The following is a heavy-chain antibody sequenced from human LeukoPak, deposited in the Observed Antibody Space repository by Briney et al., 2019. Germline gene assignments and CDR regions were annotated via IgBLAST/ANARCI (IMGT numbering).Heavy chain of an antibody. CDR1: GFTFSSYW. J-gene: IGHJ6*03. CDR2: INSDGSST. Sequence: GGSLRLSCAASGFTFSSYWMHWVRQAPGKGLVWVSRINSDGSSTSYADSVKGRFTISRDNAKNTLYLQMNSLRAEDTAVYYCVREKHYYYYMDVWGKGTTVTISS. V-gene: IGHV3-74*01. CDR3: VREKHYYYYMDV.